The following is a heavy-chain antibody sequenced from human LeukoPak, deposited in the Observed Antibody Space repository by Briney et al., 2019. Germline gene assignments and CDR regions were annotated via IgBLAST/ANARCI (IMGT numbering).Heavy chain of an antibody. CDR1: GYTFTGYY. CDR3: ARGGRITMIVATVA. CDR2: INPNSGGT. Sequence: ASVKVCCKASGYTFTGYYMHWVRQAPGQGVEWMGWINPNSGGTNYAQKFQGRVTMTRDTSISTAYMELSRLRSDDTAVYYCARGGRITMIVATVAWGQGTLVTVSS. D-gene: IGHD3-22*01. J-gene: IGHJ5*02. V-gene: IGHV1-2*02.